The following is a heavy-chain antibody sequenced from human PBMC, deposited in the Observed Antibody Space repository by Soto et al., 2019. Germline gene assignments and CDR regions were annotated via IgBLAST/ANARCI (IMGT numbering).Heavy chain of an antibody. CDR2: IGGSGGST. V-gene: IGHV3-23*01. Sequence: EVQLLESGGGLVQPGGSLRLSCAASGFTFSSYAMSWVRQAPGKGLEWVSGIGGSGGSTYYADSVKGRFTISRDNSKNTLYLQMNSLRAEDTAVYYCAKARAAGTWSYYGMGVWGQGTTVTVS. D-gene: IGHD6-13*01. CDR1: GFTFSSYA. J-gene: IGHJ6*02. CDR3: AKARAAGTWSYYGMGV.